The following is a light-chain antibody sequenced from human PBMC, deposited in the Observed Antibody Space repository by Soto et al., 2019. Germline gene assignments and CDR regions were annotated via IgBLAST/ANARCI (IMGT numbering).Light chain of an antibody. CDR1: QSLLQSNGYNY. CDR2: FGS. Sequence: DIVMTQSPLSLPVTPGEPASISCSSSQSLLQSNGYNYLDWYLQKPGQSPQLLVYFGSYRASGVPGRIRGSWSSPDCTPEIRGVEAGDVAVYYCMQPQQSPPTFGQGTKVAI. V-gene: IGKV2-28*01. CDR3: MQPQQSPPT. J-gene: IGKJ1*01.